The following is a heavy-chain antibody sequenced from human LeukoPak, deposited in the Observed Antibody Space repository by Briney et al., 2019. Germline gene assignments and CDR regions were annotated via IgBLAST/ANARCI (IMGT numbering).Heavy chain of an antibody. CDR1: GFIFNNYV. D-gene: IGHD3-16*02. Sequence: GGSLRLSCAASGFIFNNYVMSWVRQAPGKGLEWVSVVSNSGGSTYYADSVKGRFTISRDNSKNTVYLQMNSLRAEDTAVYYCAKGAITFGGVIVNQYFQHWGQGTLVTVSS. CDR3: AKGAITFGGVIVNQYFQH. CDR2: VSNSGGST. J-gene: IGHJ1*01. V-gene: IGHV3-23*01.